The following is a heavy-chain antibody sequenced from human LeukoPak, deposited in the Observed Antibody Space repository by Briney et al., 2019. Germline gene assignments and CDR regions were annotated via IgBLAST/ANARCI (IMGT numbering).Heavy chain of an antibody. CDR2: ISGGDDYI. V-gene: IGHV3-23*01. D-gene: IGHD3-9*01. J-gene: IGHJ4*02. Sequence: GGSLRLSCAASGFTFTNYAMTWVRQAPGKGLEWVSAISGGDDYIYYADSVKGRFTFSRDNSKNTLYLQMNSLRADDTAVYYCAKNAATGQAFYDYWGQGTLVTVSS. CDR1: GFTFTNYA. CDR3: AKNAATGQAFYDY.